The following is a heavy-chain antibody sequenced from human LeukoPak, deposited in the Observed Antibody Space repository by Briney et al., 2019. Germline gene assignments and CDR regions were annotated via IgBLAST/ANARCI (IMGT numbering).Heavy chain of an antibody. Sequence: AGGSLRLSCAASGFTFSSYAMSWVRQAPGKGLEWVSAISGSGGSTYYADSVKGRFTISRDNSKNTLYLQMNSLRAEDTAVYYCAKGGHDYVWGSYRYYFDYWGQGTLVTVSS. CDR2: ISGSGGST. CDR3: AKGGHDYVWGSYRYYFDY. J-gene: IGHJ4*02. CDR1: GFTFSSYA. D-gene: IGHD3-16*02. V-gene: IGHV3-23*01.